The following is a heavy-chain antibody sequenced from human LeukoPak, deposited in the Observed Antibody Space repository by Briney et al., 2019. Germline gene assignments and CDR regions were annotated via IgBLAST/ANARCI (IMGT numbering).Heavy chain of an antibody. CDR3: AKFFDD. CDR2: ISSSGVFI. CDR1: GFPFSAYS. V-gene: IGHV3-21*01. J-gene: IGHJ4*02. Sequence: PGGSLRLSCEISGFPFSAYSMNWVRQAPGKGLEWVSSISSSGVFIYYADSARGRFTISRDNAKNSLFLQMNSLTADDTAVYYCAKFFDDWGQGTLVTVSS.